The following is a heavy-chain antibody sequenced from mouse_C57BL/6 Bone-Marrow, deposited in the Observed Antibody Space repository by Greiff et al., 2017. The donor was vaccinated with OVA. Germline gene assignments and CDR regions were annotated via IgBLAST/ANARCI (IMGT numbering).Heavy chain of an antibody. Sequence: QVQLQQSGPELVKPGASVKISCKASGYAFSSSWMNWVKQRPGKGLEWIGRIYPGDGDPNYNGKFKGQATLTADKSSSTAYMQLSILTSEDSAVYFCASHYYGSSYWYFDVGGTGTTVTVSS. CDR2: IYPGDGDP. CDR1: GYAFSSSW. CDR3: ASHYYGSSYWYFDV. V-gene: IGHV1-82*01. J-gene: IGHJ1*03. D-gene: IGHD1-1*01.